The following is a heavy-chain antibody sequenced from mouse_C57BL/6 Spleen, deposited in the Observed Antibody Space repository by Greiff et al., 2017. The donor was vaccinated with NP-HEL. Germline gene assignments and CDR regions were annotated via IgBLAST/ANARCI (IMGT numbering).Heavy chain of an antibody. CDR3: ARAHASDSCPCYALDY. CDR1: GYAFSSSW. D-gene: IGHD2-12*01. CDR2: IYPGDGGT. J-gene: IGHJ4*01. Sequence: QVQLQQSGPELVKPGASVTISCKASGYAFSSSWMNWVKQRPGQGLEWIGRIYPGDGGTNYNGKFKGKATLTADKSSSTASMQLSSLTSENAAVSFCARAHASDSCPCYALDYWGQGTSVTVSA. V-gene: IGHV1-82*01.